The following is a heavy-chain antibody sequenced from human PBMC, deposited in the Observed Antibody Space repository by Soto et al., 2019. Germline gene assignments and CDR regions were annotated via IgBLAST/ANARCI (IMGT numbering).Heavy chain of an antibody. D-gene: IGHD3-10*01. CDR3: ARALYYGSGSYFNLPPVGRGGHWFDP. CDR1: GGSISSGGYS. CDR2: IYHSGST. Sequence: SETLSLTCAVSGGSISSGGYSWSWIRQPPGKGLEWIGYIYHSGSTYYNPSLKSRVTISVDRSKNQFSLKLSSVTAADTAVYYCARALYYGSGSYFNLPPVGRGGHWFDPWGQGTLVTVSS. J-gene: IGHJ5*02. V-gene: IGHV4-30-2*01.